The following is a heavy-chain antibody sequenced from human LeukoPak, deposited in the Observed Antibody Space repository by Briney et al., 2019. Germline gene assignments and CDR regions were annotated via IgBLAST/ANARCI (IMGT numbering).Heavy chain of an antibody. CDR1: GFTFSSYA. D-gene: IGHD4-23*01. CDR2: ISYDGSNK. J-gene: IGHJ4*02. V-gene: IGHV3-30-3*01. CDR3: ARDGYGVNSADY. Sequence: GGSLRLSCAASGFTFSSYAMHWVRQAPGKGLEWVAVISYDGSNKYYADSVKGRFTISRDNSKNTLYLQMNSLRAEDTAVYYCARDGYGVNSADYWGQGTLVTVSS.